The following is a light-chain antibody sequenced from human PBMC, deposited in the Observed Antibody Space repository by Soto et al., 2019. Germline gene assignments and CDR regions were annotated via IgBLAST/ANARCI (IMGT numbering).Light chain of an antibody. CDR3: QQSDSTPEFT. CDR1: QSISSY. J-gene: IGKJ3*01. Sequence: DIQMTQSPSSLSASVGDRVTITCRASQSISSYLNWYQQKPGKAPQLLIYAASSLQSGVPSRFSGSGSGTYFTLTISSMQPEDFATYYCQQSDSTPEFTFGPGTKVDIK. CDR2: AAS. V-gene: IGKV1-39*01.